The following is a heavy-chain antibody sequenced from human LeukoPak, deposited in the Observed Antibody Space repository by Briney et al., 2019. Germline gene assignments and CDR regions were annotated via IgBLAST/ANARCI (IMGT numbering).Heavy chain of an antibody. D-gene: IGHD6-13*01. CDR3: ARTYSSSDEFDY. Sequence: ASVTVSCKASGYTFTSYYIHWVRQAPGQGLEWMGIINPSGGSTTYAQKFQGRVAMTRDTSTSRVYMEVSSLRSEDTAVYYCARTYSSSDEFDYWGQGTLVTVSS. CDR1: GYTFTSYY. J-gene: IGHJ4*02. V-gene: IGHV1-46*01. CDR2: INPSGGST.